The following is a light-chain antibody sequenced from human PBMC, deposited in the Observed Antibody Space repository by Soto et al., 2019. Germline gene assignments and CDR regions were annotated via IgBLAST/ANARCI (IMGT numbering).Light chain of an antibody. CDR3: CSYSSSSTYV. V-gene: IGLV2-14*01. J-gene: IGLJ1*01. CDR2: DVS. CDR1: SSDVCGYNY. Sequence: QSALTQPASVSGSPGQSITISCTGTSSDVCGYNYVSWYQQHPGKAPKLMIYDVSNRPSGVSNRFSGSKSGNTASLTISGLQAEDEADYYCCSYSSSSTYVFVTGTRVTVL.